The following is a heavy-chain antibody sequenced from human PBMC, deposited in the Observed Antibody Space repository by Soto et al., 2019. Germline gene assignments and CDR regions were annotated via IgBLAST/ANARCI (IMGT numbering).Heavy chain of an antibody. V-gene: IGHV1-2*04. CDR1: GDTFNDYY. Sequence: ASVKVSCKTSGDTFNDYYIHWVRQAPGQGLEWMGWINPNGGFTNYAQKFQGWVTMTRDTSIRTVYMELSSLRSDDTAVYYCARESGGATATLDYYYFYMDVWGKGTTVTAP. D-gene: IGHD5-12*01. CDR3: ARESGGATATLDYYYFYMDV. CDR2: INPNGGFT. J-gene: IGHJ6*03.